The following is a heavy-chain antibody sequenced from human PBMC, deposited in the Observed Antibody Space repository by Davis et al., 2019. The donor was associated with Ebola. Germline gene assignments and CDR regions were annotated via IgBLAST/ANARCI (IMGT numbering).Heavy chain of an antibody. V-gene: IGHV3-48*02. J-gene: IGHJ3*02. CDR1: GFTFSSYS. D-gene: IGHD2-2*01. Sequence: GESLKISCAASGFTFSSYSMNWVRQAPGKGLEWISYISSSSGTIYSADSVKSRFTIYRDNAKNSLYLQMNSLRDEDTAVYYCARDFVPAAIRGTAFDIWGQGTMVTVSS. CDR3: ARDFVPAAIRGTAFDI. CDR2: ISSSSGTI.